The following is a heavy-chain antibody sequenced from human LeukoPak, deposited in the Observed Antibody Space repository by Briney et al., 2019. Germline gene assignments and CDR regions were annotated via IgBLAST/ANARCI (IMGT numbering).Heavy chain of an antibody. Sequence: GESLKISCKGSGYSFTSYWIGWVRQMPGKGLEWMGIIYPGDSDTRYSPSFQGQVTISADKSISTAYLQWSSLKASDTAMYYCARTVRPWYCGGDCYEDYWGQGTLVTVSS. CDR2: IYPGDSDT. CDR1: GYSFTSYW. D-gene: IGHD2-21*02. J-gene: IGHJ4*02. V-gene: IGHV5-51*01. CDR3: ARTVRPWYCGGDCYEDY.